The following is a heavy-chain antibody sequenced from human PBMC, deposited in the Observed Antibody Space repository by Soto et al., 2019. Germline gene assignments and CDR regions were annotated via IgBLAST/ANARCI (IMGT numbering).Heavy chain of an antibody. V-gene: IGHV4-61*01. J-gene: IGHJ5*02. CDR2: IYYSGST. Sequence: SETLSLTCTVSGGSVSSGSYYWSWIRQPPGKGLEWIGYIYYSGSTNYNPSLKSRVTISVDTSKDQFSLKLSSVTAADTAVYYCAGIVQADMRGNNWFDTWGQGTLVTVSS. CDR3: AGIVQADMRGNNWFDT. CDR1: GGSVSSGSYY. D-gene: IGHD2-2*01.